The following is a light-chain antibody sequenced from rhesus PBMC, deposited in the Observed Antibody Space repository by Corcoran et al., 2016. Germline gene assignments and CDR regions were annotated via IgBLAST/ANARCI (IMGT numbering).Light chain of an antibody. V-gene: IGKV3-42*01. J-gene: IGKJ4*01. Sequence: EIVLTQSPATLTLSPGERATLSCRASKSASSSGAWYQQKPEQVPGLLIDGSSSRATALPDRCSGSGSGTDFTLPISSLEPEGVAVYFCQQYSYWPHFGGGTKVEVK. CDR3: QQYSYWPH. CDR2: GSS. CDR1: KSASSS.